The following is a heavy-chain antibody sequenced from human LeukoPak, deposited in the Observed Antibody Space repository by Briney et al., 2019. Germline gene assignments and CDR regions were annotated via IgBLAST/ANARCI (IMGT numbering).Heavy chain of an antibody. CDR3: AREGGFYRPLDY. J-gene: IGHJ4*02. CDR1: GRSISSTNW. CDR2: VHLDGRT. V-gene: IGHV4-4*02. Sequence: SETLSLTGGVSGRSISSTNWWTWVRQPPGKGLEWIGEVHLDGRTNYNPSLESRLTMSVDLSENHISLKLTSVTAADTAVYYCAREGGFYRPLDYSGQGTLVAVSS. D-gene: IGHD3-3*01.